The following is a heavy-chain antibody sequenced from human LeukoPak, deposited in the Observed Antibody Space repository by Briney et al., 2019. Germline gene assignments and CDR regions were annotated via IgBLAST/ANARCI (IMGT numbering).Heavy chain of an antibody. CDR1: GGSISSGSYY. D-gene: IGHD3-9*01. CDR2: IYTSGST. Sequence: SQTLSLTRTVSGGSISSGSYYWSWIRQPAGKGLEWIGRIYTSGSTNYNPSLKSRVTISVDTSKNQFSLKLSSVTAADTAVYYCAATRLLYTDYYWYFDLWGRGTLVTVSS. CDR3: AATRLLYTDYYWYFDL. V-gene: IGHV4-61*02. J-gene: IGHJ2*01.